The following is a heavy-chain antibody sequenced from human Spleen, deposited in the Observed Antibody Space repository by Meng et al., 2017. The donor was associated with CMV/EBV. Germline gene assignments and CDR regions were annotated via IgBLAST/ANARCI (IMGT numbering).Heavy chain of an antibody. CDR2: IYYGGST. CDR3: ARDISSSYFDY. CDR1: GGSISSGGYY. D-gene: IGHD2-2*01. V-gene: IGHV4-31*03. Sequence: CTVSGGSISSGGYYWSWIRQHPGKGLEWIGYIYYGGSTYYNPSLKSRVTISVDTSKNQFSLKLSSVTAADTAVYYCARDISSSYFDYWGQGTLVTVSS. J-gene: IGHJ4*02.